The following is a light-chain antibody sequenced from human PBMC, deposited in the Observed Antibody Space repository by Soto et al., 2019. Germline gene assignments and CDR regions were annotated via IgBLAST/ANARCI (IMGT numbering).Light chain of an antibody. Sequence: EIVLTQSPATLSLSPGERATLSCRASQSLSNSYLAWYQQKPGQAPRLLIYGASSRATGIPDRFSGSGSGTDFTLTISRLEPEDLAVYYCQQYDSSPFTFGPGTKVDIK. CDR1: QSLSNSY. J-gene: IGKJ3*01. CDR2: GAS. V-gene: IGKV3-20*01. CDR3: QQYDSSPFT.